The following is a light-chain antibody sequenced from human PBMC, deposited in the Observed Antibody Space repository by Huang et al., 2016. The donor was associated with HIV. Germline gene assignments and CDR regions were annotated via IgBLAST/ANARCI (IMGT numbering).Light chain of an antibody. CDR3: QQYFTTPYT. CDR1: QGISNS. V-gene: IGKV1-NL1*01. CDR2: AAS. Sequence: DIQMTQSPSSLSASVGDRVTITCRASQGISNSLAWYKQKPGKAPKLLLYAASRLESGVPSRFSGSGSGAQYTLTISSLQPEDIATYYCQQYFTTPYTFGQGTKLEIK. J-gene: IGKJ2*01.